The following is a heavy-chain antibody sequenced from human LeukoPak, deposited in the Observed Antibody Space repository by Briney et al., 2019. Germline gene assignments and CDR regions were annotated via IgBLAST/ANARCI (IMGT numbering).Heavy chain of an antibody. CDR1: GFTFSNYA. CDR3: ARGGAFDI. J-gene: IGHJ3*02. V-gene: IGHV3-49*04. CDR2: ITSKAYSATT. Sequence: GGSLRLSCAASGFTFSNYAMAWVRQAPRKGLEWVGFITSKAYSATTKYAASVEGRFTISRDNSKNTLYLQMNSLRAEDTAVYYCARGGAFDIWGQGTMVTVSS.